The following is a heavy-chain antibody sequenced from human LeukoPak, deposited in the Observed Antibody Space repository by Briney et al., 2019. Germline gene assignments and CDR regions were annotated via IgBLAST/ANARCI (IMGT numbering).Heavy chain of an antibody. CDR1: GGSIRSGDYS. J-gene: IGHJ6*02. CDR2: IYYSGST. Sequence: SETLSLTCTVSGGSIRSGDYSWNWIRQHPGKGLEWIGYIYYSGSTYYNPSLKSRVTISVDTSKNQFSLKLSSVTAADTAVYYCARVRPSGWDLEWLLQDYGMDVWGQGTTVTVSS. V-gene: IGHV4-31*03. CDR3: ARVRPSGWDLEWLLQDYGMDV. D-gene: IGHD3-3*01.